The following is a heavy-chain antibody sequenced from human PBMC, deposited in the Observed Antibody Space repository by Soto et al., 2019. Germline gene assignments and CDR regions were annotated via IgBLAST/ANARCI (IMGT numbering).Heavy chain of an antibody. CDR3: ARELVPAAIAGMDV. J-gene: IGHJ6*02. CDR1: GYTFTSYG. V-gene: IGHV1-18*04. CDR2: ISAYNGNT. D-gene: IGHD2-2*02. Sequence: GASVKVSCKASGYTFTSYGISWVRQARGQGLEWMGWISAYNGNTNYAQKLQGRVTMTTDTSTSTAYMELRSLRSDDTAVYYCARELVPAAIAGMDVWGQGTTVTVSS.